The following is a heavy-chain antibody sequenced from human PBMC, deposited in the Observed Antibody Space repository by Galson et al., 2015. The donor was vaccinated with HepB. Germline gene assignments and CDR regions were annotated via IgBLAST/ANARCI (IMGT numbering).Heavy chain of an antibody. CDR1: GFTFSSYV. D-gene: IGHD4-23*01. CDR2: ISGYGGTT. V-gene: IGHV3-23*01. CDR3: AKAKTDYGGNLYWYFDV. Sequence: SLRLSCAASGFTFSSYVVTWVRQAPGKGLEWVSAISGYGGTTYFAASVKGRFTISRDNSKDTLYLQMNSLRAEDTAVYYCAKAKTDYGGNLYWYFDVWGRGTLVTVSS. J-gene: IGHJ2*01.